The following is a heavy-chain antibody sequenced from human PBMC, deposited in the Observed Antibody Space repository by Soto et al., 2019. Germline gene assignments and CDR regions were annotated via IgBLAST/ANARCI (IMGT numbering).Heavy chain of an antibody. CDR2: TIPLVGIT. Sequence: QVQLVQSGAEVKKPGSSVKVSCKASGGTFSTYAISWVRQAPGQGLEWMGRTIPLVGITNYARKFQGRVTITADKSTSTAYMELSSLRSEDTALYYCASGIAADPRFDPWGQGTLVTVSS. D-gene: IGHD2-15*01. V-gene: IGHV1-69*02. J-gene: IGHJ5*02. CDR3: ASGIAADPRFDP. CDR1: GGTFSTYA.